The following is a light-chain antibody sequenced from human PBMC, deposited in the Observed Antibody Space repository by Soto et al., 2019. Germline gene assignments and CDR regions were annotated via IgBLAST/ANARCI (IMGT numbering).Light chain of an antibody. CDR2: NTF. CDR1: QSVSSN. J-gene: IGKJ2*01. CDR3: QQYNNWPYT. V-gene: IGKV3-15*01. Sequence: EIVMTQSPATLSVFPGERATLSCRASQSVSSNLVWYQQKPGQAPKLLIYNTFTRSTGIPVRFSGSGSGTELTLTISSLQSEDLEVYYCQQYNNWPYTFGQGTKLEI.